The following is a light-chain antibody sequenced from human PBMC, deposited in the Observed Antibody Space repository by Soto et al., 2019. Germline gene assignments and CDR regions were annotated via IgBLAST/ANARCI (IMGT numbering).Light chain of an antibody. Sequence: IVMTQSPDSVTVSLGERATINCRSSQSVLYNSDNKNYLAWYQQKPGQPPKLLIYWASTRESGVPDRFSGSGSGTDFTLTISSLQAADVAVYYGQQYYSTPPWTFGQGTKVEIK. CDR2: WAS. J-gene: IGKJ1*01. CDR1: QSVLYNSDNKNY. CDR3: QQYYSTPPWT. V-gene: IGKV4-1*01.